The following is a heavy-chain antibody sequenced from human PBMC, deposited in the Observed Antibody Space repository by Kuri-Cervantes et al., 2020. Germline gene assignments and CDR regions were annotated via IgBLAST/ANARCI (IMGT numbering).Heavy chain of an antibody. D-gene: IGHD6-19*01. CDR2: IYHSGST. J-gene: IGHJ5*02. Sequence: SETLSLTCAVSGYSISSGYYWGWIRQPPGKGLEWIGSIYHSGSTYYNPSLKSRVTISVDTSKNQFSLKLSSVTAADTAVYYCARDSLSGSSGWYGGPSWFDPWGQGTLVTVSS. CDR1: GYSISSGYY. CDR3: ARDSLSGSSGWYGGPSWFDP. V-gene: IGHV4-38-2*02.